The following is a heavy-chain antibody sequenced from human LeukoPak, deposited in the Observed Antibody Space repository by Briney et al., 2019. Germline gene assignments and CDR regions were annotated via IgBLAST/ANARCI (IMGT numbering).Heavy chain of an antibody. D-gene: IGHD4-17*01. J-gene: IGHJ4*02. CDR3: AKERQTGDYFTSDF. CDR2: INGRGDST. V-gene: IGHV3-23*01. CDR1: GFSFSTYT. Sequence: GGSLRLSCAASGFSFSTYTMNWVRQAPGKGLEWVSAINGRGDSTFYADSVKGQFTISRDNSKSTVYLQMNSLRADDTAVYYCAKERQTGDYFTSDFWGQGTLVTVSS.